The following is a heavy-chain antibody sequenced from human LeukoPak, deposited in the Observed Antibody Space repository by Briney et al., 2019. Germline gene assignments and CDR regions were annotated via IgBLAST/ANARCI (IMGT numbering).Heavy chain of an antibody. CDR2: IIPIFGTA. CDR1: GGAFSSYA. J-gene: IGHJ4*02. CDR3: ARARSDTAMAFDY. D-gene: IGHD5-18*01. Sequence: SVKVSCKASGGAFSSYAISWVRQAPGQGLEWMGGIIPIFGTANYAQKFQGRVTMTEDTSTDTAYMELSSLRSEDTAVYYCARARSDTAMAFDYWGQGTLVTVSS. V-gene: IGHV1-69*06.